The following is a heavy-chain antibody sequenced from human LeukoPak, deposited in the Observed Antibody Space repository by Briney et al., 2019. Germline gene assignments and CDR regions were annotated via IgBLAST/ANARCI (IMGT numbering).Heavy chain of an antibody. CDR2: IYSGGST. CDR3: ARDLTGGPYYYYGMDV. V-gene: IGHV3-53*01. J-gene: IGHJ6*02. D-gene: IGHD3-9*01. CDR1: GFTVSSNY. Sequence: GGSLRLSCAASGFTVSSNYMSWVRQAPGKGLEWVSVIYSGGSTYYADSVKGRFTISRDNSKNTLYLQMNSLRAEDTAVYYCARDLTGGPYYYYGMDVWGQGTTVTVSS.